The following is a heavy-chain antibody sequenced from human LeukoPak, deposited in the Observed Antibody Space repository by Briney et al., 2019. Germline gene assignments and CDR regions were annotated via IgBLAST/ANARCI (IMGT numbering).Heavy chain of an antibody. CDR3: YHYDSSGFYPQTKIDY. CDR2: ITGSGANT. V-gene: IGHV3-23*01. CDR1: GFSFSTYS. J-gene: IGHJ4*02. Sequence: GGSLRLSCAGSGFSFSTYSMNWVRQAPGKGLEWGSGITGSGANTYYADSVKGRFTISRDNSKNTLYLRMNSLRAEDTAVYYCYHYDSSGFYPQTKIDYWGQGTLVTVSS. D-gene: IGHD3-22*01.